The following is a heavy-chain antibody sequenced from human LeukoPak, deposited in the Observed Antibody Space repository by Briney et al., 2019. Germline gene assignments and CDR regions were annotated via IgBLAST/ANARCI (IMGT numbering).Heavy chain of an antibody. Sequence: GGSLRLSCAASGLTFSRHWMFWVRQAPGKGLVWVSQIDRDGKSTGYADSVKGRFTISRDNAKNSLYLQMNSLRAEDTALYYCVRDGYKAFDIWGQGTMVTVSS. J-gene: IGHJ3*02. CDR1: GLTFSRHW. D-gene: IGHD1-14*01. CDR2: IDRDGKST. V-gene: IGHV3-74*01. CDR3: VRDGYKAFDI.